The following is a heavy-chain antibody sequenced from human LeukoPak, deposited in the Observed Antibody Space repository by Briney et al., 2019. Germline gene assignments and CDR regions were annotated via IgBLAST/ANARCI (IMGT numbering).Heavy chain of an antibody. D-gene: IGHD3-22*01. CDR2: ISYDGSNK. V-gene: IGHV3-30*18. J-gene: IGHJ3*02. Sequence: QPGRSLRLSCAASGFTFSSYGMHWVRQAPGKGLEWVAVISYDGSNKYYADSVKGRFTISRDNSKNTLYLQMNSLRAEDTAVYYCAKSMEYYYDSIAWDAFDIWGQGTMVTVSS. CDR3: AKSMEYYYDSIAWDAFDI. CDR1: GFTFSSYG.